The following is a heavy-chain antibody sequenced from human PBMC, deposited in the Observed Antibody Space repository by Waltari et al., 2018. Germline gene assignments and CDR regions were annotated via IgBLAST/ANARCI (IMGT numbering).Heavy chain of an antibody. Sequence: QVQLQESGPGLVKPSETLSLTCTVPGGSISSYYWSWIRQPAGKGLEWIGRIYTSGSTNYNPSLKSRVSMSVDTSKNQFSLKLSSVTAADTAVYYCARDRSRGYSYGHFDYWGQGTLVAVSS. D-gene: IGHD5-18*01. J-gene: IGHJ4*02. V-gene: IGHV4-4*07. CDR3: ARDRSRGYSYGHFDY. CDR1: GGSISSYY. CDR2: IYTSGST.